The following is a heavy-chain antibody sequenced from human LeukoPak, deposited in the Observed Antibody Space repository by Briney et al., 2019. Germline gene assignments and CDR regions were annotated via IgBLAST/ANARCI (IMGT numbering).Heavy chain of an antibody. Sequence: SETLSLTCTVSGGSISSSSYYWGWIRQPPGKGLEWIGSIYYSGSTYYNPSLKSRVTISVDTSKNQFSLKLTSVTAADTGVYYCARTLIQVAAYVYWGQGTLVTVSS. CDR1: GGSISSSSYY. D-gene: IGHD6-19*01. V-gene: IGHV4-39*07. CDR2: IYYSGST. CDR3: ARTLIQVAAYVY. J-gene: IGHJ4*02.